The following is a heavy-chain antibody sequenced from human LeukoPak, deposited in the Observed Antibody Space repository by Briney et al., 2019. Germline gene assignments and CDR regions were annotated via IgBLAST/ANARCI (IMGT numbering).Heavy chain of an antibody. Sequence: GGSLRLSCAASGFTFSSSWMHWVCQAPEKGLEWVADIKCDGSEEYFVDSVKGRLTISRDNAKNSLHLQVNSLRPEDMTVYYCVRGGDIVVVKGFNYWGQGTLVTVSS. V-gene: IGHV3-52*01. D-gene: IGHD2-2*01. CDR2: IKCDGSEE. CDR3: VRGGDIVVVKGFNY. J-gene: IGHJ4*02. CDR1: GFTFSSSW.